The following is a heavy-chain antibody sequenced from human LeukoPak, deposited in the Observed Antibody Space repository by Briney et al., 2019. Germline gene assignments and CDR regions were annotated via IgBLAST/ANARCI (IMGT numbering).Heavy chain of an antibody. CDR2: IIPILGIA. CDR3: ARGIGCPSCYTSYYYYMDV. V-gene: IGHV1-69*02. CDR1: GGTFSSYT. D-gene: IGHD2-2*02. Sequence: ASVKVSCKASGGTFSSYTISWVRQAPGQGLEWMGRIIPILGIANYAQKFQGRVTITADKSTSTAYMELSSLRSEDTAVYYCARGIGCPSCYTSYYYYMDVWGKGTTVTVSS. J-gene: IGHJ6*03.